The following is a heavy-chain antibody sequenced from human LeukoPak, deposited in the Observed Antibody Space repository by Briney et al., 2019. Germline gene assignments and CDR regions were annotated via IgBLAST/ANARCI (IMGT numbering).Heavy chain of an antibody. V-gene: IGHV3-15*01. Sequence: GGSLRLSCAASGFTFSNAWMTWVRQAPGKGLEWVGRIKSKTHGGTTDYAAPVKGRFTISRDDSKNTLYLQMNSLKTEDTAVYYCSTVDYGDSIDYWGQGTLVTVSS. CDR3: STVDYGDSIDY. CDR1: GFTFSNAW. J-gene: IGHJ4*02. CDR2: IKSKTHGGTT. D-gene: IGHD4-17*01.